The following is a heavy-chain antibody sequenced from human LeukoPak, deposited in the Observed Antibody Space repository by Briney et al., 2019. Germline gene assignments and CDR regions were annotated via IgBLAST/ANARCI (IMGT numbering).Heavy chain of an antibody. Sequence: PGGSLRLSCAASGFTFSSYAMSWVRQAPEKGLEWVAAISGSGSTYYADSVKGRFTISRDNSKNTLYLQMNSLRAEDTAVYYCAKDPIFSGSYGVFDSWGQGTLVTVSS. V-gene: IGHV3-23*01. D-gene: IGHD1-26*01. CDR2: ISGSGST. CDR3: AKDPIFSGSYGVFDS. J-gene: IGHJ4*02. CDR1: GFTFSSYA.